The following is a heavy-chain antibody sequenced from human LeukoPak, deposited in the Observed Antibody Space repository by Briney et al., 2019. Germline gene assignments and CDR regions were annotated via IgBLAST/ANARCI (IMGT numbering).Heavy chain of an antibody. CDR3: ASVTVTTWAPDGHMGV. CDR1: GGTFSNYA. V-gene: IGHV1-69*05. CDR2: IIPMFGTT. J-gene: IGHJ6*03. Sequence: SVKVSCKASGGTFSNYAISWVRQAPGQGLEWMGRIIPMFGTTNYAQKFQGRVTITTDESTSTAYMEVSSLRIEDTAVYYCASVTVTTWAPDGHMGVWGKGTTVTVSS. D-gene: IGHD4-11*01.